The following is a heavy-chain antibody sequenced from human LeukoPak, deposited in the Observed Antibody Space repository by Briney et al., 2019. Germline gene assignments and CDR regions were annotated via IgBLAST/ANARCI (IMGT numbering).Heavy chain of an antibody. Sequence: SQTLSLTCTVSGGSISSGDYYWSWIRQPPGKGLEWIGYIYYSGSTYYNPSPKSRVTISVDTSKNQFSLKLSSVTAADTAVYYCAREVAGYYDSSGYFDIWGQGTMVTVSS. V-gene: IGHV4-30-4*08. CDR2: IYYSGST. J-gene: IGHJ3*02. D-gene: IGHD3-22*01. CDR1: GGSISSGDYY. CDR3: AREVAGYYDSSGYFDI.